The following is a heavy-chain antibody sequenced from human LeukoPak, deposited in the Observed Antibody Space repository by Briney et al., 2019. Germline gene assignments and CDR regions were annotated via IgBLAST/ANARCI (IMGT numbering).Heavy chain of an antibody. V-gene: IGHV1-69*05. CDR1: GGTFSSYA. Sequence: GASVKVSCKASGGTFSSYAISWVRQAPGQGLEWMGGIIPIFGTANYAQKFQGRVTITTDESTSTAYMELSSLRSEDTAVYYCARGRGMTLLYEGNFDYWGQGTLVTVSS. D-gene: IGHD2-2*02. J-gene: IGHJ4*02. CDR2: IIPIFGTA. CDR3: ARGRGMTLLYEGNFDY.